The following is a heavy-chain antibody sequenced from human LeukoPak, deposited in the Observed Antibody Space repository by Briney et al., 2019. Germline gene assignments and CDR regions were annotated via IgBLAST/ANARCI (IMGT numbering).Heavy chain of an antibody. J-gene: IGHJ4*02. CDR3: AKSYLSTVTTFDY. V-gene: IGHV3-23*01. CDR2: ISGSGGST. D-gene: IGHD4-17*01. CDR1: GFTVSSNY. Sequence: GGSLRLSCAASGFTVSSNYMSWVRQAPGKGLEWVSAISGSGGSTYYADSVKGRFTIYRDNSKNTLYLQMNSLRAEDTAVYYCAKSYLSTVTTFDYWGQGTLVTVSS.